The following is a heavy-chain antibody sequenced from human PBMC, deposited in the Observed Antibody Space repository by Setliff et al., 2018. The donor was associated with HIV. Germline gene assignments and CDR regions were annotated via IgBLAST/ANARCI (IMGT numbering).Heavy chain of an antibody. J-gene: IGHJ4*01. D-gene: IGHD5-12*01. CDR2: IYTDGST. Sequence: KPSETLSLTCTVSGGSITSGNYFWTWIRQPAGKGLEWIGHIYTDGSTNYNPSFRSRVTISVESSKNQFSLKLGSVTAAYTAVYYCARDARWLQFPYFDYWGQGTLVTVSS. V-gene: IGHV4-61*09. CDR1: GGSITSGNYF. CDR3: ARDARWLQFPYFDY.